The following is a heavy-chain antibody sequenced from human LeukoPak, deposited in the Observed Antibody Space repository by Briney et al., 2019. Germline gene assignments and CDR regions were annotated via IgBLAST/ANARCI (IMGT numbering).Heavy chain of an antibody. CDR2: ISYDGSNK. D-gene: IGHD5-18*01. CDR3: ARAVRAAMVTPYY. CDR1: GFTFSSYA. Sequence: PGGSLRLSCAASGFTFSSYAMHWVRQAPGKGLEWVAVISYDGSNKYYADSVKGRFTISRDNSKSTLYLHMNSLRAEDTAVYYCARAVRAAMVTPYYWGQGTLVTVSS. V-gene: IGHV3-30-3*01. J-gene: IGHJ4*02.